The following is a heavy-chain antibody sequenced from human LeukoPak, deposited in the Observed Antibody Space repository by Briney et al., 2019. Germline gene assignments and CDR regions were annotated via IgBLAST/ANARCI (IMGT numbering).Heavy chain of an antibody. CDR1: GFTFDDYA. J-gene: IGHJ4*02. Sequence: PGGSLRLSCAASGFTFDDYAMHWVRQAPGKGLVWVSRINSDGSSTSYADSVKGRFTISRDNAKNTLYLQMNSLRAEDTAVYYCASGPRPGYDFWSGYWGPMGGLDYWGQGTLVTVSS. V-gene: IGHV3-74*01. CDR3: ASGPRPGYDFWSGYWGPMGGLDY. CDR2: INSDGSST. D-gene: IGHD3-3*01.